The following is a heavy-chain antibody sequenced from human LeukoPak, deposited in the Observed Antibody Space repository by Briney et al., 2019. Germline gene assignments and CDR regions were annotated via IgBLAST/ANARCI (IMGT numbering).Heavy chain of an antibody. CDR2: INLDGSEI. Sequence: PGGSLRLSCEASGFVFGHSWMSWVRQAPGKGLEWVANINLDGSEINYLDSLTGRLTISRDNAKDSLYLLMNGLRAEDTAVYFCVRDRGYSTFDYWGQGTLVTVSS. J-gene: IGHJ4*02. D-gene: IGHD3-22*01. CDR3: VRDRGYSTFDY. V-gene: IGHV3-7*03. CDR1: GFVFGHSW.